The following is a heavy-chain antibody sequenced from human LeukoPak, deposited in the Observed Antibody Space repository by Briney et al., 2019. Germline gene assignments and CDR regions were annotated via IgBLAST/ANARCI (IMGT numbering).Heavy chain of an antibody. CDR2: ISPGGPT. CDR3: ASPYSSRWYELCY. D-gene: IGHD6-13*01. V-gene: IGHV3-23*01. Sequence: AGSLRLSCAGSGFPFSSHGMNWVRQAPGKGLEWVSVISPGGPTYYTDSVKGRFTISRDDSKNTLYLQMNSLRAEDTAVYYCASPYSSRWYELCYWGQGTLVTVSS. CDR1: GFPFSSHG. J-gene: IGHJ4*02.